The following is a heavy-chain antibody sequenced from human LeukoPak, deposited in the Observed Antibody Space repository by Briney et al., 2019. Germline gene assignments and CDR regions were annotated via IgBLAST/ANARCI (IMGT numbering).Heavy chain of an antibody. CDR2: IWYDGSNK. Sequence: GGSLRLSCAASGFTFSSYGMHWVRQAPGKGLEWVAVIWYDGSNKYYADSVKGRFTISRDNSKNTLYLQMNSLRAEDTAVYYCARGGLGWELEDMFDYWGQGTLVTVSS. CDR1: GFTFSSYG. V-gene: IGHV3-33*01. J-gene: IGHJ4*02. CDR3: ARGGLGWELEDMFDY. D-gene: IGHD1-26*01.